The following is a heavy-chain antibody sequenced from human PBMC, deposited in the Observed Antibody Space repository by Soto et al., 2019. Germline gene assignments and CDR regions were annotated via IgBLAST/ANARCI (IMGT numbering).Heavy chain of an antibody. J-gene: IGHJ4*02. V-gene: IGHV3-23*04. CDR2: ISGSGGTT. D-gene: IGHD3-9*01. Sequence: EVQLVESGGGLAQPGGSLRLSCAASGFTFNYYAMTWVRQAPGKGLEWVSVISGSGGTTYHADSVKGRFTISRDNSRNSLFLQMNSLRAEDTAVYYCAKDRTGYHDILPGFYLPTFDYWGQGTLVTVSS. CDR3: AKDRTGYHDILPGFYLPTFDY. CDR1: GFTFNYYA.